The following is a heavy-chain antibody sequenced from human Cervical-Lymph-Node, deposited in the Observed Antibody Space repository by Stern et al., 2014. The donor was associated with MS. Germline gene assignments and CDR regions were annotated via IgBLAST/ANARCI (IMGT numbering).Heavy chain of an antibody. CDR2: IPNNGNS. J-gene: IGHJ4*02. CDR3: ARATWFGEQAFDY. V-gene: IGHV4-30-4*01. Sequence: MQLVESGVGLVKPSQTLSLTCAVSGGSISSGDHYWSWFRQPPGKGLEWIGYIPNNGNSFHNPSLKSRFTISKDTSRNQFSLKLSSVSAADTAVYYCARATWFGEQAFDYWGQGTLVTVSS. CDR1: GGSISSGDHY. D-gene: IGHD3-10*01.